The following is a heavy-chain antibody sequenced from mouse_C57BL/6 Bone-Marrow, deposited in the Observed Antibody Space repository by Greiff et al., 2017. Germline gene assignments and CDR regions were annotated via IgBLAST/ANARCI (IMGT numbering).Heavy chain of an antibody. J-gene: IGHJ3*01. CDR2: INPYNGGT. CDR1: GYTFTDYY. CDR3: ARSRIWAAY. Sequence: EVKLMESGPVLVKPGASVKMSCKASGYTFTDYYMNWVKQSHGKSLEWIGVINPYNGGTSYNQKFKGKATLTVDKSSSTAYMELNSLTSEDSAVYYCARSRIWAAYWGQGTLVTVSA. V-gene: IGHV1-19*01.